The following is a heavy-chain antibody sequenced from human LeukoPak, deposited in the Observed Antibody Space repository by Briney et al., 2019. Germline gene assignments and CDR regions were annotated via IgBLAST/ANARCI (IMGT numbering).Heavy chain of an antibody. Sequence: GSLRLSCAASGFTFSGDSMSWVRQAPGKGLKWVSYISRDSGVIYYADSVKGGFTISRDNAKNTLYLQMNSLRAEDTAVFYCARVRAAAEGTTFDYWGQGTLVTVSS. V-gene: IGHV3-48*01. CDR2: ISRDSGVI. CDR3: ARVRAAAEGTTFDY. J-gene: IGHJ4*02. D-gene: IGHD6-13*01. CDR1: GFTFSGDS.